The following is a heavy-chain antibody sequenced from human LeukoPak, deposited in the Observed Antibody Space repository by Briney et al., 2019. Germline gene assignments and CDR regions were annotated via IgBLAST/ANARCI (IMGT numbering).Heavy chain of an antibody. CDR1: GGSISSYY. Sequence: SETLSLTCTVSGGSISSYYWSWIRQSPGKGLEWIGYMHYSGSTNYNPSLKSRVTISVDKSKNQFSLKLSSVTAADTAVYYCARNIVVVVAAHNWFDPWGQGTLVTVSS. CDR2: MHYSGST. D-gene: IGHD2-15*01. V-gene: IGHV4-59*12. J-gene: IGHJ5*02. CDR3: ARNIVVVVAAHNWFDP.